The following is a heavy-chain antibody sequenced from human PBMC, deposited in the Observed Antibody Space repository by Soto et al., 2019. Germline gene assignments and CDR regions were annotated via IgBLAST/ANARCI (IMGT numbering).Heavy chain of an antibody. Sequence: QVQLVESGGGLVKSGGSLRLSCVASGFSISDYYMSWIRQTPGKGLEWVSYISSDGTVKYYTDSVKGRFTISRDIAKNSLYLQMSSVSAEDTAIYYCARDHCISTSCFFDYWGQGSLVTVSS. CDR3: ARDHCISTSCFFDY. CDR2: ISSDGTVK. CDR1: GFSISDYY. V-gene: IGHV3-11*01. D-gene: IGHD2-2*01. J-gene: IGHJ4*02.